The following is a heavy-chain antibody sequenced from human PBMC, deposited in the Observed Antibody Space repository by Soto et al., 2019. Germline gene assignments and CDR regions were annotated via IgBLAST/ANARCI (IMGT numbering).Heavy chain of an antibody. V-gene: IGHV1-69*01. D-gene: IGHD6-13*01. CDR3: ARSGSSWNLREFDS. CDR2: IIPIIGTP. CDR1: GGTFRNHV. Sequence: QVQLVQSGAEVKKPGSSVKVSCKASGGTFRNHVFNWVRQAPGQGLEWMGGIIPIIGTPNYAQKFQGRVTITADASTNTVYLDVSSLRSQDTAVYYCARSGSSWNLREFDSWGQGTLVTVSS. J-gene: IGHJ4*02.